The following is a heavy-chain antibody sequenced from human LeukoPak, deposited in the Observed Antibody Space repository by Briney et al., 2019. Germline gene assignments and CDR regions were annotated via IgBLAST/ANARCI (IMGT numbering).Heavy chain of an antibody. CDR3: AKDQGYYGAGSYYNTYYFDY. CDR1: GFTFSNYW. J-gene: IGHJ4*02. CDR2: IKSDGSST. D-gene: IGHD3-10*01. Sequence: GGSLRLSCAASGFTFSNYWMHWVRQAPGKGLVWVSRIKSDGSSTTYADSVKGRFIISRDNSKNTLYLQMNSLRAEDTAVYYCAKDQGYYGAGSYYNTYYFDYWGQGSLVTVSS. V-gene: IGHV3-74*01.